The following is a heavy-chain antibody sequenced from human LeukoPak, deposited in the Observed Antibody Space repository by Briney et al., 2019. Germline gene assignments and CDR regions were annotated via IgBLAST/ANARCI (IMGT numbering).Heavy chain of an antibody. CDR1: GFTVSSNY. J-gene: IGHJ4*02. CDR3: ARDSGWFGELPL. D-gene: IGHD3-10*01. Sequence: GGSLRLSCAASGFTVSSNYMSWVRQAPGKGLKWVSDIYSGGSTYYADSVKGRFTISRDNSKNTLYLQMNSLRAEDTAVYYCARDSGWFGELPLWGQGTLVTVSS. CDR2: IYSGGST. V-gene: IGHV3-66*01.